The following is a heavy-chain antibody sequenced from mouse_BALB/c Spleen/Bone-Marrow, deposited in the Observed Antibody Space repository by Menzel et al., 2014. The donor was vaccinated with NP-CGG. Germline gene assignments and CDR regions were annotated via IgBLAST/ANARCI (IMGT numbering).Heavy chain of an antibody. J-gene: IGHJ2*01. D-gene: IGHD2-1*01. CDR1: GISITTGNYR. CDR3: ARYGNYFDY. V-gene: IGHV3-5*02. Sequence: EVKLEESGPGLVKPSQTVSLTCTVTGISITTGNYRWSWIRQFPGNKLEWIGYIYYSGTITYNPSLTGRTTITRDTSXNQFFLEMNSLTAEDTATYYCARYGNYFDYWGQGTTLTVSS. CDR2: IYYSGTI.